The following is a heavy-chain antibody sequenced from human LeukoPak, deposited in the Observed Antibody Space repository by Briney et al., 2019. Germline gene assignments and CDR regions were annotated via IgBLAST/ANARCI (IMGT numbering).Heavy chain of an antibody. Sequence: GASVQVSCKASGGTFSSYAISWVRQAPGQGLEWMGGIIPIFGTANYAQKFQGRVTITADESTSTAYMELSSLRSEDTAVYYCAREARGYSYGQSHFDYWGQGTLVTVSS. J-gene: IGHJ4*02. CDR3: AREARGYSYGQSHFDY. D-gene: IGHD5-18*01. CDR1: GGTFSSYA. CDR2: IIPIFGTA. V-gene: IGHV1-69*13.